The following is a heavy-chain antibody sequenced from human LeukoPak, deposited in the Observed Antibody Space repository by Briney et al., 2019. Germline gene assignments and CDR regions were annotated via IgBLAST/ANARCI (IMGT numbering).Heavy chain of an antibody. J-gene: IGHJ4*02. CDR1: GFTFSSYG. D-gene: IGHD3-3*01. Sequence: PGGSLRLSCAASGFTFSSYGMHWVRQAPGKGLEWVAFIRYDGSNKYYADSVKGRFTISRGNSKNTLYLQMNSLRAEDTAVYYCAKEKYTTRITIFGVVGSDYWGQGTLVTVSS. CDR2: IRYDGSNK. CDR3: AKEKYTTRITIFGVVGSDY. V-gene: IGHV3-30*02.